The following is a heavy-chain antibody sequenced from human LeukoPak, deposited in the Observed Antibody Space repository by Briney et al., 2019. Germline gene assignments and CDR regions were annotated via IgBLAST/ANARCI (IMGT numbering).Heavy chain of an antibody. D-gene: IGHD6-19*01. V-gene: IGHV3-7*01. Sequence: GGSLRLTCAASGFTFSSHWMSWVRQAPGKGLEWVGNIKQDGSEKNYVDSVKGRFTIPRDNGKNSLYLQMNSLRVEDTAVYYCARGSSAIEYWGQGTLVTVSS. CDR3: ARGSSAIEY. CDR1: GFTFSSHW. J-gene: IGHJ4*02. CDR2: IKQDGSEK.